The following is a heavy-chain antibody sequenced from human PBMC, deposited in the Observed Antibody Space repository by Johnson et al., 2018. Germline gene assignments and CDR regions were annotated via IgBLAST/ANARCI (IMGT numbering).Heavy chain of an antibody. CDR3: AKGRGPFYYYDMDF. Sequence: VQLVQSGGGLVQPGGSLRLSCAASGFTFSSCAMSWVRQAPGKGLEWVSGISGSGGTTYYADSVKGRFTISRDNSKNTLFLQMNSLRADDTAVYYCAKGRGPFYYYDMDFWGQGTTVTVSS. CDR2: ISGSGGTT. J-gene: IGHJ6*02. V-gene: IGHV3-23*04. CDR1: GFTFSSCA.